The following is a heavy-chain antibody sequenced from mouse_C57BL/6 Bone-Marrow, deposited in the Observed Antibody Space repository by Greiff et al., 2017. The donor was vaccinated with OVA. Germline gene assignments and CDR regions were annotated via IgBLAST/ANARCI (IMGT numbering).Heavy chain of an antibody. Sequence: EVQLQESGPGLVKPSQSLSLTCSVTGYSITSGYYWNWIRQFPGNKLEWMGYISYDGSNNYNPSLKNRISITRDTSKNQFFLKLNSVTTEDTATYYCATTVVEDYWGQGTTLTVSS. CDR1: GYSITSGYY. D-gene: IGHD1-1*01. J-gene: IGHJ2*01. V-gene: IGHV3-6*01. CDR2: ISYDGSN. CDR3: ATTVVEDY.